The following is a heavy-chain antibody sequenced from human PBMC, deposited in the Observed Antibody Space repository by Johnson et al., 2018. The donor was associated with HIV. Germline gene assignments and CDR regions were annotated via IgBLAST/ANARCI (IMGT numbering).Heavy chain of an antibody. CDR3: ARDRGSRHAFDI. J-gene: IGHJ3*02. CDR1: GFTFSSYA. D-gene: IGHD3-10*01. CDR2: IGSIGLTI. Sequence: VQLVESGGGVVQPGGSLRLSCVASGFTFSSYAMHWVRQVPGKGLEWVAGIGSIGLTIGYVDSVKGRFTISRDDATNSLYLQMTSVRPEDAAVYYCARDRGSRHAFDIWGQGTMVTVSS. V-gene: IGHV3-9*01.